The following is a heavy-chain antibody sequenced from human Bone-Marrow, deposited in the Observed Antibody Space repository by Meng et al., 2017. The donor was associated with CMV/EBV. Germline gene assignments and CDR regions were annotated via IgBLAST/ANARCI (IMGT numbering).Heavy chain of an antibody. D-gene: IGHD2-2*01. CDR2: INPNSGGT. Sequence: ASVKVSCKASGYTFTGYYMHWVRQAPGQGLEWMGWINPNSGGTNYAQKFQGRVTMTRDTSISTAYMELSRLRSEDTAVYYCARDTLSYCSSTSCYLSNWGQGTLVPVSS. CDR1: GYTFTGYY. CDR3: ARDTLSYCSSTSCYLSN. J-gene: IGHJ4*02. V-gene: IGHV1-2*02.